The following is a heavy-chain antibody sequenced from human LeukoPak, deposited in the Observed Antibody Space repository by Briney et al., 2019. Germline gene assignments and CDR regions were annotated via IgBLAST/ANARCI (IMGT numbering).Heavy chain of an antibody. CDR1: GYTFSTCD. D-gene: IGHD1-1*01. Sequence: ASVKVTCKASGYTFSTCDINWVRQPTGQGLEWIGWRNTSSGNTGFAHKFQGTVTMTMDTSINKAYMELSSLGSEYMALDYCAREGGSIAPWGQGTLVPLPS. V-gene: IGHV1-8*01. J-gene: IGHJ5*02. CDR2: RNTSSGNT. CDR3: AREGGSIAP.